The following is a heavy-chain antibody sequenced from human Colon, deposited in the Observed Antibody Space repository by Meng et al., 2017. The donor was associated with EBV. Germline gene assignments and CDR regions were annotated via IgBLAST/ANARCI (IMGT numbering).Heavy chain of an antibody. CDR2: TFYRSKWNY. V-gene: IGHV6-1*01. Sequence: HEQVLRSVPGQLTPSNTPSLPCASSGDCVSKIGAAWTCLRQSPSRGLEWLGRTFYRSKWNYDYAPSLKGRITINSDTSKNLFSLDLDSVTPEDTAVYYCARDGPQSLSSFDYWGQGILVTVSS. CDR3: ARDGPQSLSSFDY. CDR1: GDCVSKIGAA. D-gene: IGHD6-6*01. J-gene: IGHJ4*02.